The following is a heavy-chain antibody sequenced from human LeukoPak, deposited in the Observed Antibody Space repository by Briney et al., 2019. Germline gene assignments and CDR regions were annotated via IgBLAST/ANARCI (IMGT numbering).Heavy chain of an antibody. J-gene: IGHJ3*02. D-gene: IGHD1-26*01. CDR2: IYTSGST. CDR3: ARVGLRGRAGAFDI. CDR1: GGSISSYY. Sequence: NASETLSLTCTVSGGSISSYYWSWIRQPAGKGLEWIGRIYTSGSTNYNPSLKSRVTMSVDTSKNQFSLKLSSVSAADTAVYYCARVGLRGRAGAFDIWGQGTMVTVSS. V-gene: IGHV4-4*07.